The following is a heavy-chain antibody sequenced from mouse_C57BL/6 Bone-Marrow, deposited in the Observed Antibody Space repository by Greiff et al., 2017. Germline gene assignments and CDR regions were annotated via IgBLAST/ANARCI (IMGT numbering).Heavy chain of an antibody. J-gene: IGHJ3*01. CDR3: ARAPYYYGSSDGWFAY. Sequence: QVQLQQPGAELVKPGASVKMSCKASGYTFTSYWITWVKQRPGQGLEWIGDIYPGSGSTNYNEKFKSKATLTVDTSSSTAYMQLSSLTSEDSAVYYCARAPYYYGSSDGWFAYWGQGTLVTVSA. D-gene: IGHD1-1*01. CDR2: IYPGSGST. V-gene: IGHV1-55*01. CDR1: GYTFTSYW.